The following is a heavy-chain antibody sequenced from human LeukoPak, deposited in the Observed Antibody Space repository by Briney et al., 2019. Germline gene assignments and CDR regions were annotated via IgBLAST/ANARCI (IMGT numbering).Heavy chain of an antibody. CDR1: GFTFSSYG. Sequence: GGSLRLSCAASGFTFSSYGMHWVRQAPGKGLEWVAVIWYGGSNKYYADSVKGRFTISRDNSKNTLYLQMNSLRAEDTAVYYCAKEDCSSTSCYRFPGWFDPWGQGTLVTVSS. CDR2: IWYGGSNK. CDR3: AKEDCSSTSCYRFPGWFDP. V-gene: IGHV3-30*02. J-gene: IGHJ5*02. D-gene: IGHD2-2*02.